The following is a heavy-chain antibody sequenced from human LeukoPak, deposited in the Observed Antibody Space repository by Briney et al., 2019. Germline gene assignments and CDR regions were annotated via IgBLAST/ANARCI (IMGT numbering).Heavy chain of an antibody. CDR3: TLTYYDFWSGYSA. Sequence: RGSLRLSCAASGFTFSNAWMSWVRQAPGKGLEWVGRIKSKTDGGTTDYAAPVKGRFTISRDDSKNTLYLQMNSLKTEDTAVYYCTLTYYDFWSGYSAWGQGTLVTVSS. V-gene: IGHV3-15*01. D-gene: IGHD3-3*01. J-gene: IGHJ4*02. CDR1: GFTFSNAW. CDR2: IKSKTDGGTT.